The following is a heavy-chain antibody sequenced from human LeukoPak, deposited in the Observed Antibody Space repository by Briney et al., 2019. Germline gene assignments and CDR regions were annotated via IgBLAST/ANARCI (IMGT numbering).Heavy chain of an antibody. J-gene: IGHJ6*02. CDR1: GYTFTSYY. Sequence: ASVKVSCKASGYTFTSYYMHWVRQAPGQGLEGMGIINPSGGSTSYAQKFQGRVTTTRDTSTSTVYMELSSLRSEDTAVYYCARIPIAAAGSPNYYYYGMDVWGQGTTVTVSS. CDR2: INPSGGST. CDR3: ARIPIAAAGSPNYYYYGMDV. V-gene: IGHV1-46*01. D-gene: IGHD6-13*01.